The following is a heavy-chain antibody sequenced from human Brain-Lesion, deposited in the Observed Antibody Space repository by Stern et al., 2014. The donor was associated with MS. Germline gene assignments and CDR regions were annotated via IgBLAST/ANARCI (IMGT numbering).Heavy chain of an antibody. J-gene: IGHJ6*02. V-gene: IGHV3-72*01. CDR2: IRNNANSYST. CDR1: GFTFSDHF. CDR3: ARDNKVYGIDV. D-gene: IGHD2/OR15-2a*01. Sequence: EMQLVESGGGLVQPGGSLRLSCAASGFTFSDHFIDWVRQAPGKGLEWVGRIRNNANSYSTEYAASVKGRFTFSRDDSKNSLFVQMNSLKIEDTAIYYCARDNKVYGIDVLGQGPSVTVSS.